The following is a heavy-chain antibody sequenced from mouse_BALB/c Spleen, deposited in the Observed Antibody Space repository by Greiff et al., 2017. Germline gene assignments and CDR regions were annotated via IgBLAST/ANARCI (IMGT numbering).Heavy chain of an antibody. J-gene: IGHJ2*01. CDR3: ARSSQTYRSYFDY. V-gene: IGHV3-8*02. D-gene: IGHD5-1*01. Sequence: EVKLVESGPSLVKPSQTLSLTCSVTGDSITSGYWNWIRKFPGNKLEYMGYISYSGSTYYNPSLKSRISITRDTSKNQYYLQLNSVTTEDTATYYCARSSQTYRSYFDYWGQGTTLTVSS. CDR2: ISYSGST. CDR1: GDSITSGY.